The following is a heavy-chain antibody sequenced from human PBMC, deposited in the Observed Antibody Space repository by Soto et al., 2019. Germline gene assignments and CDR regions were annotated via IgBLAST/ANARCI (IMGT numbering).Heavy chain of an antibody. D-gene: IGHD5-12*01. CDR1: GGSVSSGSYY. CDR2: IYYSGST. CDR3: AREMATIKGDWFDP. V-gene: IGHV4-61*01. Sequence: SETLSLTCTVSGGSVSSGSYYWSWIRQPPGKGLEWIGYIYYSGSTNYNPSLESRVTISVDTSKNQFSLKLSSVTAADTAVYYCAREMATIKGDWFDPWGQGTPVTVSS. J-gene: IGHJ5*02.